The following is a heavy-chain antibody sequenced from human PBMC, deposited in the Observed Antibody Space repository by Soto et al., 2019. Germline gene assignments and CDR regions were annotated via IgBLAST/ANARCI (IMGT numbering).Heavy chain of an antibody. Sequence: GGSLRLSCAASGFTLSNYAVNWVRQAPGKGLEWVSYISSDSRYIYHGDSVKGRFTISIDNARNSVYLQMNSLRDEDTAVYYCARIKLFDFFFINVDVYDMDVWGQGTPVTVSS. D-gene: IGHD3-9*01. V-gene: IGHV3-48*02. CDR3: ARIKLFDFFFINVDVYDMDV. CDR2: ISSDSRYI. CDR1: GFTLSNYA. J-gene: IGHJ6*02.